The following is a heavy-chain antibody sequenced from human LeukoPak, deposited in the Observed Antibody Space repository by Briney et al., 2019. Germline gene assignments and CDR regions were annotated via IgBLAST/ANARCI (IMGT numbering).Heavy chain of an antibody. V-gene: IGHV1-2*02. CDR1: GYTFTGYY. Sequence: ASVKVSCKASGYTFTGYYMHWVRQAPGQGLERMGWINPNSGGTNYAQKFQGRVTMTRDTSISTAYMELSRLRSDDTAVYYCARGGVALSYYGMDVWGQGTTVTVSS. CDR2: INPNSGGT. CDR3: ARGGVALSYYGMDV. D-gene: IGHD2-8*01. J-gene: IGHJ6*02.